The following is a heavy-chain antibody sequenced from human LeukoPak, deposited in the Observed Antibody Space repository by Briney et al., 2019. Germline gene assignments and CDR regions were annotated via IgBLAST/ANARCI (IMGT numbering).Heavy chain of an antibody. J-gene: IGHJ5*02. Sequence: GGSLRLSCAASGFTFNKYAMSCVRQAPGKGLEWVLTIGSSGDSTDYADSVKGRFSISRDNSKSTLFLQVDSLRAEDSAVYYCATAWGGYSYGSGGNWFDPWGQGTLVTVSS. D-gene: IGHD5-18*01. CDR3: ATAWGGYSYGSGGNWFDP. CDR1: GFTFNKYA. CDR2: IGSSGDST. V-gene: IGHV3-23*01.